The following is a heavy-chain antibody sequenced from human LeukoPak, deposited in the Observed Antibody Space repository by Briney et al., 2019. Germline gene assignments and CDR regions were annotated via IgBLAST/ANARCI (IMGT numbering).Heavy chain of an antibody. D-gene: IGHD2-2*01. Sequence: SVKVSCKASGYTFTSYAMHWVRQAPGQRLEWMGGIIPIFGTANYAQKFQGRVTITADESTSTAYMELSSLRSEDTAVYYCARAVPAAHFDYWGQGTLVAVSS. CDR2: IIPIFGTA. CDR3: ARAVPAAHFDY. V-gene: IGHV1-69*13. CDR1: GYTFTSYA. J-gene: IGHJ4*02.